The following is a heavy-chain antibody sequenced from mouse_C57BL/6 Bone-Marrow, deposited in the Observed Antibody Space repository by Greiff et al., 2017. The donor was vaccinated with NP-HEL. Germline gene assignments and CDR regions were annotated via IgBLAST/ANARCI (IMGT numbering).Heavy chain of an antibody. Sequence: EVKLVESGAELVRPGASVKLSCTASGFNIKDDYMHWVKQRPEQGLEWIGWIDPENGDTEYASKFQGKATITADTSSNTAYLQLSSLTSEDTAVYYCTTRAYYYGSSYGYWGQGTTLTVSS. J-gene: IGHJ2*01. CDR1: GFNIKDDY. D-gene: IGHD1-1*01. V-gene: IGHV14-4*01. CDR3: TTRAYYYGSSYGY. CDR2: IDPENGDT.